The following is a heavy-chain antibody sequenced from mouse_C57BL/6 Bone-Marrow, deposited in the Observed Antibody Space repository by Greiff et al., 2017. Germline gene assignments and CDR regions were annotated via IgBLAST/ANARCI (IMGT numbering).Heavy chain of an antibody. Sequence: VQLKQSGAELVRPGASVKLSCTASGFNIKDDYMHWVKQRPEQGLEWIGWIDPENGDTEYASKFQGKATITADTSSNTAYLPLSILTSEDTAVYYGTTSNSPVVAPEAMDYWGQGTLVTVSA. J-gene: IGHJ4*01. CDR3: TTSNSPVVAPEAMDY. D-gene: IGHD1-1*01. CDR1: GFNIKDDY. CDR2: IDPENGDT. V-gene: IGHV14-4*01.